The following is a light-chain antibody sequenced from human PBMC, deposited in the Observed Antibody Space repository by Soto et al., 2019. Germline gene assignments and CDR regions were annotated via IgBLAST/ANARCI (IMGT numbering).Light chain of an antibody. V-gene: IGLV2-23*01. Sequence: QSVLAQPAYVSGSPGQSITISCTGTNSDVGGYNYVSWYQQHPGKAPKLMIYEGSKRPSGVSNRFSGSKSGNTASLTISGLQAEDEADYYCCSYASSSSYVFGTGTKVTVL. CDR1: NSDVGGYNY. J-gene: IGLJ1*01. CDR3: CSYASSSSYV. CDR2: EGS.